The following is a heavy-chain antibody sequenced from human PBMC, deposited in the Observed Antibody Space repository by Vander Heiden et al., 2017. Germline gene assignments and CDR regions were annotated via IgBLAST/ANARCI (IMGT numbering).Heavy chain of an antibody. CDR3: AKMSQWPVRGRMGGFDP. D-gene: IGHD3-10*01. CDR1: GFPFSSYA. J-gene: IGHJ5*02. Sequence: EVQLLQSGGGLIQPGGSLSLSCAASGFPFSSYAMNWVRQAPTKGLEWVSGISGSVGSIHYADSVKGRFTISRDNSKNTLYLQMNSLRVEDTAVYYCAKMSQWPVRGRMGGFDPWGQGTLVTVSS. CDR2: ISGSVGSI. V-gene: IGHV3-23*01.